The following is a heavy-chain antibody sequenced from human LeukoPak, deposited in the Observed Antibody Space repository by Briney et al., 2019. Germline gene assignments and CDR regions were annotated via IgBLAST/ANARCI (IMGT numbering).Heavy chain of an antibody. CDR2: ISYDGSNK. V-gene: IGHV3-30*03. Sequence: PGGSLRLSCAASGFTFSNAWMSWVRQAPGRGLEWVAVISYDGSNKVYSDSVKGRFTISRDNSGNTLYLQMNSLRAEDTAVYYCARDPRHYGDYLLAYFDYWGQGTLVTVSS. J-gene: IGHJ4*02. CDR1: GFTFSNAW. D-gene: IGHD4-17*01. CDR3: ARDPRHYGDYLLAYFDY.